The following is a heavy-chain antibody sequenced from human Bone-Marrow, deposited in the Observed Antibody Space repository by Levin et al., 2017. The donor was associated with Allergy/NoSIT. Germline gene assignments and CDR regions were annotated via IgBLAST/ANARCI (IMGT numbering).Heavy chain of an antibody. D-gene: IGHD3-10*01. V-gene: IGHV4-31*03. Sequence: SETLSLTCTVSGGSITSGSYYWTWIRLHPETGLEWIGYIDYTGYNNYNPSLESRITISVDTSNNQFSLKMTDVTAADTALYFCARENGVRGVDPYNWFDPWGQGTLVIVSS. J-gene: IGHJ5*02. CDR2: IDYTGYN. CDR1: GGSITSGSYY. CDR3: ARENGVRGVDPYNWFDP.